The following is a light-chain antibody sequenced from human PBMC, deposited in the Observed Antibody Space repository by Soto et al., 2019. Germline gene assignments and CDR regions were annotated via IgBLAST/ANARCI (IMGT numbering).Light chain of an antibody. Sequence: DIQMTQSPSTLSASVGDRVTITCRASQSINSWLAWYQQKPGEAPKLLIYHASGLEGGVPSRFSGSGSGTEFTLTISSLQPDDFATYFCQQYNHYSSFGQGTKLEIK. CDR1: QSINSW. V-gene: IGKV1-5*01. J-gene: IGKJ2*01. CDR2: HAS. CDR3: QQYNHYSS.